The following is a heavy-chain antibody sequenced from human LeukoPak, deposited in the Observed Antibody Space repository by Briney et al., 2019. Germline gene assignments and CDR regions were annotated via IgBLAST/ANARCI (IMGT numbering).Heavy chain of an antibody. V-gene: IGHV3-30*04. CDR2: ISYDGSNK. J-gene: IGHJ5*02. D-gene: IGHD1-1*01. CDR1: GFTFSSYA. CDR3: ARERRGPRFDP. Sequence: PGGSLRLSCVASGFTFSSYAMHWVRQAPGKGLEWVAVISYDGSNKYYADSVKGRFTISRDNSKNTLYLQMNSLRAEDTAVYYCARERRGPRFDPWGQGTLVTVSS.